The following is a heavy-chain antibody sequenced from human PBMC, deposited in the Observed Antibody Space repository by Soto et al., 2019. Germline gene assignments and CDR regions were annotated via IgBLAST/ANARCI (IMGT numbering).Heavy chain of an antibody. CDR2: ISAHNWDT. J-gene: IGHJ6*02. CDR3: ARDAAYNDFWGGVMELYSYNMDV. V-gene: IGHV1-18*01. Sequence: QVQLVQSEAEVKKPGASLKVSCRASGYNFANYGISWVRQAPGQGLEWMGWISAHNWDTKYAQKVQGRVTMTAHTSTSTAYMEMWSLRSDDTAVYYCARDAAYNDFWGGVMELYSYNMDVWGQGTTVTV. CDR1: GYNFANYG. D-gene: IGHD3-3*01.